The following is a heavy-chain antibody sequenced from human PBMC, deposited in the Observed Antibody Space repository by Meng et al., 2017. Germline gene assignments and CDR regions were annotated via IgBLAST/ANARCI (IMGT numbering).Heavy chain of an antibody. D-gene: IGHD3-22*01. CDR3: ARGYLPYDSSGYYFDY. V-gene: IGHV1-18*01. J-gene: IGHJ4*02. Sequence: QLGQVGAEVTKLGDSVRASCKASGYTLTSYGISWVRQAPEQGLEWIGWISAYNGNTNYAQKLQGRVTMTTGTSTSTAYMELRSLRSDDTAVYYCARGYLPYDSSGYYFDYWGQGTLVTVSS. CDR2: ISAYNGNT. CDR1: GYTLTSYG.